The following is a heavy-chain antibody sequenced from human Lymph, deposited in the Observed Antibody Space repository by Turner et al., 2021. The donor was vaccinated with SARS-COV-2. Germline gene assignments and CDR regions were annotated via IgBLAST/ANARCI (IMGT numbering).Heavy chain of an antibody. CDR3: ARGPQYSYYDY. CDR2: IIPILGIA. D-gene: IGHD5-18*01. J-gene: IGHJ4*02. Sequence: QVQLVQSGAVVTTPGSSVKVSCKASGGSFSSYGICWVRQAPGQGLGCMGGIIPILGIANYAQKFQGRVTITADKSTSTTYMELSSLGYEDTAVDYCARGPQYSYYDYWGQGTLVTVSS. CDR1: GGSFSSYG. V-gene: IGHV1-69*10.